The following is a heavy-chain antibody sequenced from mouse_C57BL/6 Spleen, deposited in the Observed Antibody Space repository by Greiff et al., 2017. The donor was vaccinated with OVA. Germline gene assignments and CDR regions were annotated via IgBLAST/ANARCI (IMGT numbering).Heavy chain of an antibody. V-gene: IGHV1-69*01. Sequence: QVQLQQPGAELVMPGASVKLSCKASGYTFTSYWMHWVKQRPGQGLEWIGEIDPSDSYTNYHQKFKGKSTLTVDKSSSTAYMQLSSLTSEDSAVYYCARGDYGSIYAMDYWGQGTSVTVSS. D-gene: IGHD1-1*01. J-gene: IGHJ4*01. CDR3: ARGDYGSIYAMDY. CDR2: IDPSDSYT. CDR1: GYTFTSYW.